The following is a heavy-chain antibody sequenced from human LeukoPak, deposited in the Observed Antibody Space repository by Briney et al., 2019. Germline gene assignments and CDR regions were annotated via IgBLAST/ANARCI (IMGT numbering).Heavy chain of an antibody. CDR3: ARQNVLLWFGEG. Sequence: PSETLSLTCTVSGGSISSSSYYWGWIRQPPGKGLEWIGSIYCSGSTYYNPSLKSRVTISVDTSKNQFSLKLSSVTAADTAVYYCARQNVLLWFGEGWGQGTLVTVSS. CDR2: IYCSGST. D-gene: IGHD3-10*01. J-gene: IGHJ4*02. V-gene: IGHV4-39*01. CDR1: GGSISSSSYY.